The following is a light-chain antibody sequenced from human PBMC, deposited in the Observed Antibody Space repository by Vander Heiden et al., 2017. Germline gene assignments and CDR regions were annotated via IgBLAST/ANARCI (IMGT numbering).Light chain of an antibody. Sequence: EIQLTQSPSTLAASPGDRATLSCRASQSISSYLAWYQQKPGKAPRLLIYAASKRASGIPARFSGSGSGTDFTLTISSLQPEDSAAYYCQQGFSCPATFGRGARVEIK. CDR1: QSISSY. CDR2: AAS. CDR3: QQGFSCPAT. J-gene: IGKJ4*01. V-gene: IGKV3-11*01.